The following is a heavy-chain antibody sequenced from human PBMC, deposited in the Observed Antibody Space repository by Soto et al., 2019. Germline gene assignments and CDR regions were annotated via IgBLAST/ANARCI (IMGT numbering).Heavy chain of an antibody. D-gene: IGHD3-10*01. CDR2: ISSSSSTI. CDR3: ARDRPHLLWFGESSLGMDV. J-gene: IGHJ6*02. CDR1: GFTFSSYS. Sequence: EVQLVESGGGLVQPGGSLRLSCAASGFTFSSYSMNWVRQAPGKGLEWVSYISSSSSTIYYADSVKGRFTISRDNAKNSLYLQMNSLRDEDTAVYYCARDRPHLLWFGESSLGMDVWGQGTTVTVSS. V-gene: IGHV3-48*02.